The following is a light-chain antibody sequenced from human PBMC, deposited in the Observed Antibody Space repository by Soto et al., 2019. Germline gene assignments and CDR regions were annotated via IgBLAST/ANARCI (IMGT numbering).Light chain of an antibody. Sequence: DIQMTQSPSSLSASVGDSVTITCRASQNIENYVNWYQVKPGKAPKLLLSVAPGFQGVVPSYFSGSGSGTDFTLTITSLQPEDFATYYCQQSYSTPRTFGQGTKV. J-gene: IGKJ1*01. CDR3: QQSYSTPRT. V-gene: IGKV1-39*01. CDR2: VAP. CDR1: QNIENY.